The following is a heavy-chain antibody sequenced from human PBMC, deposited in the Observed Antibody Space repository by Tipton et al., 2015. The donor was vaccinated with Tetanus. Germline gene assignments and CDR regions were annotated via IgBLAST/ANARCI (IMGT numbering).Heavy chain of an antibody. CDR1: GFTFSDYY. D-gene: IGHD5-12*01. Sequence: LRLSCAASGFTFSDYYMSWIRQAPGKGLEWVGYVYHNGNTNYHPSLKGRLTISVDTSKNQFSLNLKSVITADTAIYYCARANNDYPKKGPFDSWGQGSLVIVSS. J-gene: IGHJ4*02. CDR2: VYHNGNT. V-gene: IGHV4-59*01. CDR3: ARANNDYPKKGPFDS.